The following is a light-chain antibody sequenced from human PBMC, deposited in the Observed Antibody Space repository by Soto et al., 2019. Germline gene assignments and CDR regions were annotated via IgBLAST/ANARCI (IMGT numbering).Light chain of an antibody. J-gene: IGLJ2*01. CDR2: GNS. CDR3: QSYDTGLSGSV. CDR1: HSNIGAGYD. V-gene: IGLV1-40*01. Sequence: QSVLTQPPSVSGAPGQRVTISCTGSHSNIGAGYDVNWYQQLPGTAPKLLIYGNSNRPSGVPDRFSGSKSDTSASLAITGLQAEDDADYYCQSYDTGLSGSVFGGGTKVTVL.